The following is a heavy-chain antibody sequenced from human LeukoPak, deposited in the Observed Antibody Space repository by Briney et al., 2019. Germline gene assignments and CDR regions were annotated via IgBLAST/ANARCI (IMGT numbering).Heavy chain of an antibody. Sequence: PGGSLRLSCAASGFTFSSYSMNWVRQAPGKGLEWVSSISSSSSYIYYADSVKGRFTISRDNAKNSLYLQMNSLRAEDTAVYYCARVYGSASSTDAFDIWGQGTMVTVSS. CDR2: ISSSSSYI. CDR1: GFTFSSYS. D-gene: IGHD3-10*01. J-gene: IGHJ3*02. V-gene: IGHV3-21*01. CDR3: ARVYGSASSTDAFDI.